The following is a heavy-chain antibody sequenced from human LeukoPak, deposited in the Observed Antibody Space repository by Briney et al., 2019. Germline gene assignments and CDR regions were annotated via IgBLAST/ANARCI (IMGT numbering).Heavy chain of an antibody. J-gene: IGHJ4*02. CDR3: ARDLSGSYLTTALDY. V-gene: IGHV3-33*01. CDR2: IWYDGSNK. D-gene: IGHD1-26*01. Sequence: GSLRLSCAASGFTFSSYGMHWVRQAPGKGLEWVAVIWYDGSNKYYADSVKGRFTISRDNSKNTLYLQMNSLRAEDTAVYYCARDLSGSYLTTALDYWGQGTLVTVSS. CDR1: GFTFSSYG.